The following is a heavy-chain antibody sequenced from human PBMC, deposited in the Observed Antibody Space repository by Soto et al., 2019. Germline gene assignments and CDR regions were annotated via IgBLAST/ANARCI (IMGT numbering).Heavy chain of an antibody. CDR1: GFTFSDDY. D-gene: IGHD6-19*01. CDR3: ARVREDSSGRGWFDP. Sequence: QVQLVESGGGLVKPGGSLRLSCAASGFTFSDDYMSWIRQAPGMGLEWISYISGTSSYTDYADSVKGRFTISRDNAENSLYLQMNSLRAEDTAVYYCARVREDSSGRGWFDPWGQGTLVTVSS. CDR2: ISGTSSYT. J-gene: IGHJ5*02. V-gene: IGHV3-11*05.